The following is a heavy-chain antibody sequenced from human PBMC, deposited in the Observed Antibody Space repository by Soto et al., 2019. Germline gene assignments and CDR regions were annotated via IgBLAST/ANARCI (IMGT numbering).Heavy chain of an antibody. V-gene: IGHV4-4*02. Sequence: QVQLQESGPGLVKPLGTLSLTCAVSSGSISSSNWWSWVRQPPGKGLEWIGEIYHSGSTNYNPSLKSRVTISVDKSKNQFSLKLSSVTAADTAVYYCARRGAAAGTNRGYFDYWGQGTLVTVSS. CDR1: SGSISSSNW. D-gene: IGHD6-13*01. CDR3: ARRGAAAGTNRGYFDY. CDR2: IYHSGST. J-gene: IGHJ4*02.